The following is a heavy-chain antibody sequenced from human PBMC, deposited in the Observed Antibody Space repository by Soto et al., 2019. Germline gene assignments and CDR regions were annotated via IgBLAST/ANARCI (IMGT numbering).Heavy chain of an antibody. CDR1: GYTFNKYP. Sequence: QVQLEQSGPEVKEPGASVKVSCKASGYTFNKYPMHWVRQAPGQGLEWMGWINAANGDTGYSQKFQGRVTLTRDTSASTAYMELSSLRSEDTAVYYCARKDYYGSGIYYFDYWGQGTLVTVSS. V-gene: IGHV1-3*01. D-gene: IGHD3-10*01. CDR2: INAANGDT. J-gene: IGHJ4*02. CDR3: ARKDYYGSGIYYFDY.